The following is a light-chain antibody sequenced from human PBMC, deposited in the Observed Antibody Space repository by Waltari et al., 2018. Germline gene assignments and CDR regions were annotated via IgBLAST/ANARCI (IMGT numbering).Light chain of an antibody. CDR3: CSYAGSYTFVV. J-gene: IGLJ2*01. V-gene: IGLV2-11*01. Sequence: QSALTQPRPVSGSPGQSVTISCTGTSTAVGGYNYVSSYQQHPGKAPKLMIYDVSKRPSGVPDRFSGSKSGNTASLTISGLQAEDEADYYCCSYAGSYTFVVFGGGTKLTVL. CDR2: DVS. CDR1: STAVGGYNY.